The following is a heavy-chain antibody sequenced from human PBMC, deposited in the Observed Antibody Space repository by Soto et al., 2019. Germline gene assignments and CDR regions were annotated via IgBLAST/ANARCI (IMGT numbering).Heavy chain of an antibody. CDR2: MNPHSGNT. CDR3: ARVSSGGTYYFDY. Sequence: QVQLVQSGAEVKKPGASVKVSCKASGYTFTSYDINWVRQATGQGLEWMGWMNPHSGNTGFAQKFQGRLTMTRDTSKSTVYMEVSSLRSEDTAIYYCARVSSGGTYYFDYWGQGTLVTVSS. CDR1: GYTFTSYD. V-gene: IGHV1-8*01. J-gene: IGHJ4*02. D-gene: IGHD2-15*01.